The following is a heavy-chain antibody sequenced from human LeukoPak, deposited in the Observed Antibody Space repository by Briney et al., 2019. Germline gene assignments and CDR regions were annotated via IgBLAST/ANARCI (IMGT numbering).Heavy chain of an antibody. CDR1: GGSISSYY. CDR2: VYYSGTT. D-gene: IGHD4-23*01. Sequence: PSETLSLTCTVSGGSISSYYGSWIRQPPGKGLEWIGYVYYSGTTNYNPSLKSRVIISVDTSKNQFSLNLSPVIAADTAVYYCARVGVDYSGNIIKYYFDYWGQGTLVTVSS. J-gene: IGHJ4*02. CDR3: ARVGVDYSGNIIKYYFDY. V-gene: IGHV4-59*01.